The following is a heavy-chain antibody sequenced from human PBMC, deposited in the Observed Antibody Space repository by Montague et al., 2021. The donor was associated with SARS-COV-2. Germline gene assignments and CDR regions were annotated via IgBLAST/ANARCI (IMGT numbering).Heavy chain of an antibody. CDR1: GFTFSSYE. CDR2: ISSSGSTI. CDR3: ARDPGFWSGYYDY. V-gene: IGHV3-48*03. Sequence: SLRLSCAASGFTFSSYEMNWVRQAPGKGLEWVSYISSSGSTIYYADSVKGRFTISGDNAKNSLYLQMNSLRAEDTAVYYCARDPGFWSGYYDYWGQGTLVTVSS. J-gene: IGHJ4*02. D-gene: IGHD3-3*01.